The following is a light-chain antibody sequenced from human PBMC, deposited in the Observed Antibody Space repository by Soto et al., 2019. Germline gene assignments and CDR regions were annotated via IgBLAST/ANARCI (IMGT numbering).Light chain of an antibody. CDR3: AAWDDSLSGYVV. CDR2: RNN. J-gene: IGLJ2*01. Sequence: QSVLTQPPSASGTPGQRVPISCSGSSYNIGSNYVYWYQQLPGTAPKLLIYRNNQRPSGVPDRFSGSKSGTSASLAISGLLSEDDADYYSAAWDDSLSGYVVFGGGTKLTVL. CDR1: SYNIGSNY. V-gene: IGLV1-47*01.